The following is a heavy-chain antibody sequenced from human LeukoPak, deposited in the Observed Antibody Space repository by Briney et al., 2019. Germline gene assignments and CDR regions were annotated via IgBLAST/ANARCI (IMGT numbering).Heavy chain of an antibody. CDR1: GYTFTGYY. J-gene: IGHJ4*02. Sequence: ASVRVSCKASGYTFTGYYMHWVRQAPGQGLEWMGWINPNSGGTNYAQKFQGRVTMTRDTSISTAYMELSRLRSDDTAVYYCARVGGSSGYYVDYWGQGTLVTVSS. D-gene: IGHD3-22*01. CDR2: INPNSGGT. V-gene: IGHV1-2*02. CDR3: ARVGGSSGYYVDY.